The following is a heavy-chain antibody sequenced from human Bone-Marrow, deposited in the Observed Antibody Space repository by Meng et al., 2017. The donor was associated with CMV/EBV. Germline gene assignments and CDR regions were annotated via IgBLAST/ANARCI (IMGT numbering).Heavy chain of an antibody. J-gene: IGHJ4*01. D-gene: IGHD1-1*01. CDR1: GFTFSHYW. V-gene: IGHV3-7*01. CDR2: ITQDGGDK. Sequence: GGSLRLSCAASGFTFSHYWMNWVRQTPGKGLEWVASITQDGGDKHYLDSVKGRFTISRDNAKSSLYLQINSLRAEDTAIYYCATDPGTTMGWGHGTLVTVSS. CDR3: ATDPGTTMG.